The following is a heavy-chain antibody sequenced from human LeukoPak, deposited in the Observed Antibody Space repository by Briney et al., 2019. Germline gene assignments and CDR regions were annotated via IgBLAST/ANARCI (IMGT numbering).Heavy chain of an antibody. D-gene: IGHD2-2*01. CDR2: IIPIFGTA. V-gene: IGHV1-69*13. J-gene: IGHJ5*02. CDR1: GYTFTSYG. CDR3: AREGGYCSSTSCRQGWFDP. Sequence: SVKVSCKASGYTFTSYGISWVRQAPGQGLEWMGGIIPIFGTANYAQKFQGRVTITADESTSTAYMELSSLRSEDTAVYYCAREGGYCSSTSCRQGWFDPWGQGTLVTVSS.